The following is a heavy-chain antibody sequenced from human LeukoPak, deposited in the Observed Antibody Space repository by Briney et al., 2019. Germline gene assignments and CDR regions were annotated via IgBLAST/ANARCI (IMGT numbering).Heavy chain of an antibody. Sequence: PGGSLRLPCAASGFTFSSYAMSWVRQAPGKGLEWVSAISGSGGSTYYADSVKGRFTISRDNSKNTLYLQMNSLRAEDTAVYYCAKDGAIFGVVIEYFQHWGQGTLVTVSS. CDR1: GFTFSSYA. J-gene: IGHJ1*01. D-gene: IGHD3-3*01. CDR2: ISGSGGST. V-gene: IGHV3-23*01. CDR3: AKDGAIFGVVIEYFQH.